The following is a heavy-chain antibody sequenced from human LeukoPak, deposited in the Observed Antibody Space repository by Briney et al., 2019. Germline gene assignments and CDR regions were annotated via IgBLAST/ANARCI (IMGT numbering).Heavy chain of an antibody. D-gene: IGHD1-26*01. CDR1: GYSFPNYW. CDR2: IYPGDSDT. CDR3: ARHGSTVEPGDS. V-gene: IGHV5-51*01. J-gene: IGHJ4*02. Sequence: PGESLKISYKGSGYSFPNYWIAWVRQMPGKGLEWMGIIYPGDSDTRYSPSFQGQVTISADKSISTAYLQWSSLKASDTAMYYCARHGSTVEPGDSWGQGTLVTVSS.